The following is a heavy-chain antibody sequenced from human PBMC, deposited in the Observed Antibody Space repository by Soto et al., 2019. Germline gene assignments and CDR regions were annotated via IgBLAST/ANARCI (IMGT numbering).Heavy chain of an antibody. D-gene: IGHD3-3*01. CDR2: MNPNDGNT. Sequence: QVQLVQSGADVKKPGASVKVSCKASGYTFSNYEINWVRQASGQGLEWMGRMNPNDGNTGYAQNFQGRVSMTRNTSITTAYMDLSSLRSDDTAVYYCARGPRESGEWLLFDYWGQGALVTVSS. CDR1: GYTFSNYE. V-gene: IGHV1-8*01. CDR3: ARGPRESGEWLLFDY. J-gene: IGHJ4*02.